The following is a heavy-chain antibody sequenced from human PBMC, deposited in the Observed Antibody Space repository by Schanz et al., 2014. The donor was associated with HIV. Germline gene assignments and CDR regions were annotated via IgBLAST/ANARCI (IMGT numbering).Heavy chain of an antibody. Sequence: QVQLQESGPGLVKPSQTLSLTCTVSGDSISSGGYYWSWIRQHPGKGLEWIGYIYYSGSTYYNPSLKSRLTISVDMSKTQFSLKLNSVPAADTALYYCASALIIATGELFESWGQGTLVTVSS. J-gene: IGHJ4*02. CDR2: IYYSGST. V-gene: IGHV4-31*03. CDR1: GDSISSGGYY. D-gene: IGHD4-17*01. CDR3: ASALIIATGELFES.